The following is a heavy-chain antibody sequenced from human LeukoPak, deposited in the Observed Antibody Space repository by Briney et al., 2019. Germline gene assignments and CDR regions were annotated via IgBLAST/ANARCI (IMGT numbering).Heavy chain of an antibody. Sequence: SETLSLTCTVSGASISSYYWSWIRQPPGKGLEWIGYIYYSGSANYNPSLKRRVTISVDTSKNQFSLKLSSVTAADTAVYYCARGSPGRWLQFGAFDIWGQGTKVTVSS. V-gene: IGHV4-59*01. J-gene: IGHJ3*02. CDR1: GASISSYY. CDR3: ARGSPGRWLQFGAFDI. CDR2: IYYSGSA. D-gene: IGHD5-24*01.